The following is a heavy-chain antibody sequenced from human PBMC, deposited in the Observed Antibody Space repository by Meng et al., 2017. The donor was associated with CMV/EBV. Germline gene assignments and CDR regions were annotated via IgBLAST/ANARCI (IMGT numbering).Heavy chain of an antibody. CDR2: ISAYNGNT. D-gene: IGHD6-13*01. CDR1: GYTFTSYG. CDR3: ARSTKYSSSWFFDY. Sequence: PSVKVSCKASGYTFTSYGISWVRQAPGQGLEWMGWISAYNGNTNYAQKLQGRVTMTTDTSTSTAYMELRSLRSDDTAVYYCARSTKYSSSWFFDYWGQGTLVTVSS. V-gene: IGHV1-18*01. J-gene: IGHJ4*02.